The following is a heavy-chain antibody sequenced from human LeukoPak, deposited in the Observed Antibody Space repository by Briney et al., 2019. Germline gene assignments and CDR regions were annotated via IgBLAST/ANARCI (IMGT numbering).Heavy chain of an antibody. J-gene: IGHJ3*02. CDR1: GGSFSGYY. CDR3: ASAGYYYDSRKAFDI. V-gene: IGHV4-34*01. D-gene: IGHD3-22*01. CDR2: INHSGST. Sequence: SETLSLTCAVYGGSFSGYYWSWLRQPPGKGLEWIGEINHSGSTNYNPSLKSRVTISVDTSKNQFSLKLSSVTAADTAVYYCASAGYYYDSRKAFDIWGQGTMVTVSS.